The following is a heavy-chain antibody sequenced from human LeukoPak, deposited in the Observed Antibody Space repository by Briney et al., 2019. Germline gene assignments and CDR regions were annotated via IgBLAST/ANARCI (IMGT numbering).Heavy chain of an antibody. J-gene: IGHJ4*02. D-gene: IGHD5-18*01. V-gene: IGHV3-21*01. CDR2: ISSSSSYI. CDR3: ARAPEGYSYGYY. Sequence: GGSLRLSCAASGFTFSSYSMNWVRQAPGKGLEWVSSISSSSSYIYYADSVKSRFTISRDNAKNSLYLQMNSLRAEDTAVYYCARAPEGYSYGYYWGQGTLVTVSS. CDR1: GFTFSSYS.